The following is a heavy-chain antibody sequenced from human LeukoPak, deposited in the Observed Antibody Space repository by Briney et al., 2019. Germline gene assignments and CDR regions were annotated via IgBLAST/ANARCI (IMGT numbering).Heavy chain of an antibody. D-gene: IGHD2-15*01. CDR2: IYYSGST. J-gene: IGHJ4*02. CDR1: GGSISSHY. CDR3: ARRGSVVVAATGSSTYFDY. Sequence: PSETLSLTCTVSGGSISSHYWSWIRQPPGKGLEWIGYIYYSGSTNYNPSLKSRVTISVDTSKNQFSLKLSSVTAADTAVYYCARRGSVVVAATGSSTYFDYWGQGTLVTVSS. V-gene: IGHV4-59*08.